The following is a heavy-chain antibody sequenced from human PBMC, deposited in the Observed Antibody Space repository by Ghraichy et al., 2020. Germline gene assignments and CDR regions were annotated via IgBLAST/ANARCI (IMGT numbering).Heavy chain of an antibody. CDR2: MYYSGST. CDR1: GGSISSSSYY. Sequence: SETLSLTCTVSGGSISSSSYYWGWIRQPPGKGLEWIGSMYYSGSTYYNSSLKSRVTISVDTSKNQFSLKLSSVTAADTAVYYCARLYCTNAVCYQWASAFDIWGQGTMVTVSS. V-gene: IGHV4-39*01. J-gene: IGHJ3*02. D-gene: IGHD2-8*01. CDR3: ARLYCTNAVCYQWASAFDI.